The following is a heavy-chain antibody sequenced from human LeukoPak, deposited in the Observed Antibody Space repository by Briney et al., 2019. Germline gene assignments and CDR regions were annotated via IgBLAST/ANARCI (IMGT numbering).Heavy chain of an antibody. Sequence: GRSLRLSCAASGFTFSSNGTHWVRQAPGKGLEWVAFISYDGNTKYYADSVKGRFTISRDNSKNTLYLQMNSLRAEDTAVYYCAKDLATKYSCDYWGQGILVIVSS. CDR1: GFTFSSNG. J-gene: IGHJ4*02. V-gene: IGHV3-30*18. CDR2: ISYDGNTK. CDR3: AKDLATKYSCDY. D-gene: IGHD1-26*01.